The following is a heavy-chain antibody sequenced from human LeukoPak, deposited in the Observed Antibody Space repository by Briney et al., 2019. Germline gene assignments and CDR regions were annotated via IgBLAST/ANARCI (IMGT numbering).Heavy chain of an antibody. J-gene: IGHJ4*02. CDR1: GFTVSSNY. CDR3: ARWDIRGTAHQLDY. Sequence: QAGGFLRLSCAASGFTVSSNYMSWVRQAPGKGLEWVANINQDAGAKYYVASVRGRFTISRDNAKNSIYLQMNSLRVDDTAVYYCARWDIRGTAHQLDYWGQGTLVTVSS. V-gene: IGHV3-7*01. CDR2: INQDAGAK. D-gene: IGHD5-12*01.